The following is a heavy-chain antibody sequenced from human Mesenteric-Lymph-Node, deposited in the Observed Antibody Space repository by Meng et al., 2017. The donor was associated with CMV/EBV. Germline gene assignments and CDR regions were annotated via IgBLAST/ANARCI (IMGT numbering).Heavy chain of an antibody. CDR2: INHKGNT. J-gene: IGHJ6*02. Sequence: SFSAFYWGWVRQSPGEGLEWIGEINHKGNTFYNPSLKRRVTISADTSKNQFSLHLVSVTAADTAVYYCARGRFGIVVVPGANGLGVWGQGTTVTVSS. CDR3: ARGRFGIVVVPGANGLGV. D-gene: IGHD2-15*01. V-gene: IGHV4-34*01. CDR1: SFSAFY.